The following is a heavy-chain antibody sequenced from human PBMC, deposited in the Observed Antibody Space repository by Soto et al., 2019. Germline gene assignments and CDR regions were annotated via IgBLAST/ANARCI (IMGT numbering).Heavy chain of an antibody. CDR2: IIPIFDTA. J-gene: IGHJ5*02. D-gene: IGHD3-10*01. CDR3: ARDYYGSGRLNAHNWFDP. V-gene: IGHV1-69*13. CDR1: GGTFSSYA. Sequence: ASVKVSCKTSGGTFSSYAISWVRQAPGQGLEWMGGIIPIFDTANYAQKFQGRVTITADESTTTAYMELRSLRSDDTAVYYCARDYYGSGRLNAHNWFDPWGQGTLVTVSS.